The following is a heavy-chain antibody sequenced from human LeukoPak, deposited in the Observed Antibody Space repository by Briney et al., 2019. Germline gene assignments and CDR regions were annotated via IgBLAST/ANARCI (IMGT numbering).Heavy chain of an antibody. Sequence: PSETLSLTCAVYGGSFIGYDWTWIRQPPGPGLEWIGEINHSGGTNYNPSLKSRVTISVDTSKNQFSLKLSSVTAADTAVYYCASLARGGNWFDPWGQGTLVTVSS. V-gene: IGHV4-34*01. CDR2: INHSGGT. CDR1: GGSFIGYD. CDR3: ASLARGGNWFDP. D-gene: IGHD6-6*01. J-gene: IGHJ5*02.